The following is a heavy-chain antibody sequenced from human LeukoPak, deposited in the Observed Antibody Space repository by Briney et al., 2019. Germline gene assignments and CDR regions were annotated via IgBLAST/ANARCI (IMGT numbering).Heavy chain of an antibody. CDR2: LYYSRTT. D-gene: IGHD3-22*01. J-gene: IGHJ3*02. Sequence: PSETLSLTCTVSGVSISSGSHHWGGFRQSPGKGLEWIGSLYYSRTTYYNPSLNSRVTISVDTSKNQFSLKLSSVTAAATAVYYCARADDRDMGGAFDIWGQGTMVTVSS. CDR3: ARADDRDMGGAFDI. CDR1: GVSISSGSHH. V-gene: IGHV4-39*07.